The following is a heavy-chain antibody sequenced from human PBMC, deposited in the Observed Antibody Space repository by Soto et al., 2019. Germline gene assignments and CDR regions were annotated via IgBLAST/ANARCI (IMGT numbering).Heavy chain of an antibody. CDR3: ARDGMTTGDT. D-gene: IGHD2-21*02. CDR1: GVSVRSYT. V-gene: IGHV4-4*07. J-gene: IGHJ4*02. CDR2: VFSSVSA. Sequence: SETLSLTCIVSGVSVRSYTWSWVRQPANKGLEWIARVFSSVSATYNPSLKSRVSISMDTPENRISLKLDSVTAADAGVYFCARDGMTTGDTWGPGTLVTVSS.